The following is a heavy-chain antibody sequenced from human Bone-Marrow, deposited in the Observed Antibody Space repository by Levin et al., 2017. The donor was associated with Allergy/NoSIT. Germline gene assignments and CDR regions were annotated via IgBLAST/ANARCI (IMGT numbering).Heavy chain of an antibody. J-gene: IGHJ1*01. D-gene: IGHD2-15*01. CDR1: GFIFDDYA. CDR3: TRDARNSIAVVAATPGYFQY. V-gene: IGHV3-9*01. Sequence: SCEGSGFIFDDYAIHWVRQVPGKGLEWVSGTSWSGSSTVYSDSVKGRFTISRDNAKNSVYLEMRDLRIEDTALYYCTRDARNSIAVVAATPGYFQYWGQGTLVSVSS. CDR2: TSWSGSST.